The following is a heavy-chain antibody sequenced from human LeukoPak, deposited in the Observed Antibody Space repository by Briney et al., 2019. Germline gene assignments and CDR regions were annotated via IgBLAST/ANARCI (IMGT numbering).Heavy chain of an antibody. V-gene: IGHV1-3*01. CDR3: ARSYGDYSHFDY. Sequence: ASVTVSCKASGYTFTSYTIHWVRQAPGQRLEWMGWINAGNSNTKYSQKLQGRVIITRDTSASTAYMELSSLRSEDTAMYYCARSYGDYSHFDYWGQGTLVTVSS. J-gene: IGHJ4*02. CDR2: INAGNSNT. D-gene: IGHD4-17*01. CDR1: GYTFTSYT.